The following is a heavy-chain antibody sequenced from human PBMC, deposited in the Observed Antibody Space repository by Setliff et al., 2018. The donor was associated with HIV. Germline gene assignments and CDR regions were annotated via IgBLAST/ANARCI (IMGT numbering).Heavy chain of an antibody. J-gene: IGHJ4*02. CDR1: GYTFTGYY. Sequence: ASVKVFCKASGYTFTGYYIHWVRQATGQGLEWLGWVNPNSGKTGYAQKFQGRITVTRETTTNTVYMELSSLTAEDTAEYFCARGDSGSYFGAHFDYWGQGTLVTVSS. CDR3: ARGDSGSYFGAHFDY. V-gene: IGHV1-8*02. CDR2: VNPNSGKT. D-gene: IGHD1-26*01.